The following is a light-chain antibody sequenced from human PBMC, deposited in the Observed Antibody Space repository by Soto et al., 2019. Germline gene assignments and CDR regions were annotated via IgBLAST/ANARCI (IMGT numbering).Light chain of an antibody. CDR3: QQYKNWPTIT. V-gene: IGKV3-15*01. Sequence: EIVLTQSPGTMSLSPGERATLSCRSIQSVSSSYLAWYQQKPGQAPRLLIYGASSRATGIPARFSGSGSGTGFTLTISSLQSEDFAVYYCQQYKNWPTITFGQGTRLEIK. CDR1: QSVSSSY. CDR2: GAS. J-gene: IGKJ5*01.